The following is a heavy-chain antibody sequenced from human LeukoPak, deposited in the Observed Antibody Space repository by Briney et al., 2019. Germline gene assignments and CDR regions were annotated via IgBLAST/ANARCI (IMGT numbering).Heavy chain of an antibody. CDR1: GFTFSAYS. Sequence: GGSLRLSCAASGFTFSAYSMNWVRQAPGKGLEWVSSISSSSSYIYYADSVKGRFTISRDNAKNSLYLQMNSLRAEDTAVYYCARDLRGYSYGFHYTPIDYWGQGTLVTVSS. J-gene: IGHJ4*02. CDR3: ARDLRGYSYGFHYTPIDY. CDR2: ISSSSSYI. V-gene: IGHV3-21*01. D-gene: IGHD5-18*01.